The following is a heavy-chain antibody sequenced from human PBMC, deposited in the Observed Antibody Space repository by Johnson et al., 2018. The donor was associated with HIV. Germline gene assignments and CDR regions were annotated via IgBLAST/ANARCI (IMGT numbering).Heavy chain of an antibody. V-gene: IGHV3-30*18. CDR3: AKDRGAPYCSSTSWYSTGALDS. J-gene: IGHJ3*02. Sequence: QVQLVESGGGVVQPGRSLRLSCAASGFTFRSYGMHWVRQAPGKGLEWVAVISYDGSKKYHADSVKGRFTISRDLSKNTLFLQMNSLRAEDTAVYYCAKDRGAPYCSSTSWYSTGALDSGGQGTMVTVSS. CDR1: GFTFRSYG. D-gene: IGHD2-2*01. CDR2: ISYDGSKK.